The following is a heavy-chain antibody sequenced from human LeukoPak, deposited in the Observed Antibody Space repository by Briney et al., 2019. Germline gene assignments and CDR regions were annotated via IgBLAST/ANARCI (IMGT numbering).Heavy chain of an antibody. V-gene: IGHV4-4*07. CDR2: IYTSGST. CDR3: ARDRGYSGSYYGRGYYFDY. J-gene: IGHJ4*02. CDR1: GGSISSYY. Sequence: SETLSLTCTVSGGSISSYYWSWIRQPAGKGLEWIGRIYTSGSTNYNPSLKSRVTMSVDTSKNQFSLKLSSVTAADTAVYYCARDRGYSGSYYGRGYYFDYWSQGTLVTVSS. D-gene: IGHD1-26*01.